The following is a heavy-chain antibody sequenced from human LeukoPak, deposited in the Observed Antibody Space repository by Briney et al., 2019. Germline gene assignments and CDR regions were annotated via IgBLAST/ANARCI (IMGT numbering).Heavy chain of an antibody. CDR2: IRSKAYGGTT. Sequence: GGSLRLSCTAPGFTFGDYAMSWVRQAPGKGLEWVGFIRSKAYGGTTEYAASVKGRFTISRDDSKSIAYLQMNSLKTEDTAVYYCTRGLLGATTFDYWGQGTLVTVSS. CDR3: TRGLLGATTFDY. CDR1: GFTFGDYA. D-gene: IGHD1-26*01. V-gene: IGHV3-49*04. J-gene: IGHJ4*02.